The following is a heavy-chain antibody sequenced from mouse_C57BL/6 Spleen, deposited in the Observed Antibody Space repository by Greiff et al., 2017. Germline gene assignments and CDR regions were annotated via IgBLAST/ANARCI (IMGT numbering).Heavy chain of an antibody. CDR1: GFTFNTYA. CDR3: VRGGDYYYGSSYGGSFDY. V-gene: IGHV10-3*01. CDR2: IRSKSSNYAT. J-gene: IGHJ2*01. D-gene: IGHD1-1*01. Sequence: EVKLVESGGGLVQPKGSLKLSCAASGFTFNTYAMHWVRQAPGKGLEWVARIRSKSSNYATYYADSVKDRFTISRDDSQSMLYLQMNNLKTEDTAMYYCVRGGDYYYGSSYGGSFDYWGQGTTLTVSS.